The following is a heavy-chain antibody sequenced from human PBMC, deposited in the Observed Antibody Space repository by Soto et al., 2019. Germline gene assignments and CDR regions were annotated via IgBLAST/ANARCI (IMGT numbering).Heavy chain of an antibody. CDR2: ISSSSSYI. V-gene: IGHV3-21*01. CDR1: GFTFSSYS. D-gene: IGHD6-19*01. CDR3: ASGRYSSGWYVPEFDY. J-gene: IGHJ4*02. Sequence: GGSLRLSCAASGFTFSSYSMNWVRQAPGKGLEWVSSISSSSSYIYYADSVKGRFTISRDNAKNSLYLQMNSLRAEDTAVYYCASGRYSSGWYVPEFDYWGQGTLVTVSS.